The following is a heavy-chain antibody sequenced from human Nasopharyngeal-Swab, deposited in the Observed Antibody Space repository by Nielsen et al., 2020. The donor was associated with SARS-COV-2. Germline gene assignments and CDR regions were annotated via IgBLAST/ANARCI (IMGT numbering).Heavy chain of an antibody. CDR1: GGTFSSYA. CDR3: ARTRGVHGLAIDY. J-gene: IGHJ4*02. V-gene: IGHV1-2*06. D-gene: IGHD3-10*01. CDR2: INPNSGGT. Sequence: ASVKVSCKASGGTFSSYAISWVRQAPGQGLEWMGRINPNSGGTNYAQKFQGRVTMTRDTSISTAYMELSRLRSDDTAVYYCARTRGVHGLAIDYWGQGTLVTVSS.